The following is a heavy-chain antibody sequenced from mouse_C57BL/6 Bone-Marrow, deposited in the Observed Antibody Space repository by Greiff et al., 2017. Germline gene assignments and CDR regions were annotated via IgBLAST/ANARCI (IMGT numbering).Heavy chain of an antibody. CDR2: INPNNGGT. V-gene: IGHV1-26*01. J-gene: IGHJ2*01. CDR3: ASQLSTGY. Sequence: VQLQQSGPELVKPGASVKISCKASGYTFTDYYMNWVKQSHGKSLEWIGDINPNNGGTSYNQKFKGKATLTVDKSSSTAYMELRSLTSEDSAVYYCASQLSTGYWGQGTTLTVSS. D-gene: IGHD3-2*02. CDR1: GYTFTDYY.